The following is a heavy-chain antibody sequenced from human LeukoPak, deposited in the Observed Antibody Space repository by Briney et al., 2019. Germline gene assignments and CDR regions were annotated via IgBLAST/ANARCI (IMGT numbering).Heavy chain of an antibody. D-gene: IGHD6-13*01. CDR1: GFTFSSYS. CDR3: ARERARIAAFDY. J-gene: IGHJ4*02. V-gene: IGHV3-30*03. CDR2: ISYDGSNK. Sequence: GGSLRLSCAASGFTFSSYSMNWVRQAPGKGLEWVAVISYDGSNKYYADPVKGRFTISRDNSKNTLYLQMNSLRAEDTAVYYCARERARIAAFDYWGQGTLVTVSS.